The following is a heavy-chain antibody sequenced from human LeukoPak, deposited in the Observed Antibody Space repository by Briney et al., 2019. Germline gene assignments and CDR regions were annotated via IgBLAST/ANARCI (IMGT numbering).Heavy chain of an antibody. CDR1: GFTFSTYW. J-gene: IGHJ4*02. V-gene: IGHV3-74*01. Sequence: PGGSLRLSCAASGFTFSTYWMHWVRQAPGKGLVWVSRISSDGSITGYADSVKGRFTISRDNAKNALYLQMNSLRAEDTAVYYCARVPVGSYSFDYWGQGTLVTVSS. CDR2: ISSDGSIT. D-gene: IGHD1-26*01. CDR3: ARVPVGSYSFDY.